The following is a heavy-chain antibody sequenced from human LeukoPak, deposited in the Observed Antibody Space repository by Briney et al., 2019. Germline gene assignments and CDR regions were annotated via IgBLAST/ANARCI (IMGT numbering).Heavy chain of an antibody. CDR3: ARDLDPDYVFSSALNPENNWFDP. Sequence: GGSLRLSCAASGFTFSSYSMNWVRQAPGKGLEWVSSISSSSSYIYYADSVKGRFTISRDNAKSSLYLQMNSLRAEDTAVYYCARDLDPDYVFSSALNPENNWFDPWGQGTLVTVSS. J-gene: IGHJ5*02. V-gene: IGHV3-21*01. CDR2: ISSSSSYI. CDR1: GFTFSSYS. D-gene: IGHD4-17*01.